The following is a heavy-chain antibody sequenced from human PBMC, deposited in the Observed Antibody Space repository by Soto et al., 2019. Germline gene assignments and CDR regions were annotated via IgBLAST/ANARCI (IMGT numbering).Heavy chain of an antibody. Sequence: QVQLQESGPGLVKPWETLSLTCTVSGGSISSYYWSWIRQPPGKGLEWIGYIYYSGSTNYNPSLKTRVTISVDTSKNQFSLKLSSVTAADTAVYYCARGRIRAGGDHCGRLDYWGQGTPVTVSP. V-gene: IGHV4-59*01. CDR2: IYYSGST. CDR1: GGSISSYY. J-gene: IGHJ4*02. CDR3: ARGRIRAGGDHCGRLDY. D-gene: IGHD2-21*02.